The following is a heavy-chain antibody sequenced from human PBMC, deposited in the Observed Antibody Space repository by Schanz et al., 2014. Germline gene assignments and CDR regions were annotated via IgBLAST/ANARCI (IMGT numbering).Heavy chain of an antibody. J-gene: IGHJ4*01. CDR2: IWSDGSGK. CDR1: GFIFSNYG. D-gene: IGHD6-13*01. CDR3: AREQIMAGAGLVDY. V-gene: IGHV3-33*01. Sequence: QVQLVESGGGVVQPGGSLRLSCAASGFIFSNYGMHWVRQAPGKGLEWVAVIWSDGSGKYYADSVKGRFTISRDSPKNTLYLQMNSLRAEDTAVYYCAREQIMAGAGLVDYWGHGTLVTVSS.